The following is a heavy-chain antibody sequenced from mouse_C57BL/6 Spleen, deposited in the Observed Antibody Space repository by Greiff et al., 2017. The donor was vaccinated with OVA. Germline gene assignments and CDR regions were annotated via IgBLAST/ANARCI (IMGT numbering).Heavy chain of an antibody. V-gene: IGHV1-80*01. CDR1: GYAFTSYW. J-gene: IGHJ4*01. D-gene: IGHD2-5*01. CDR3: ARKESNYGAMDD. Sequence: QVQLKESGAELVKPGASVKISCKASGYAFTSYWMNWVKQRPGKGLEWIGLIYPGAGDTNYNEKFKGKATLTADKSSSTAYMQLSSLTSEDAAVYFCARKESNYGAMDDWGKGTSVTVSS. CDR2: IYPGAGDT.